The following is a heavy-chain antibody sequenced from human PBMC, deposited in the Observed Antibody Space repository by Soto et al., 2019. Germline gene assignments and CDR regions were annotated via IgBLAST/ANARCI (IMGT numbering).Heavy chain of an antibody. Sequence: TGGSLRLSCAASGFTFSSYTMSWVRQAPGRGLEWVSSITATGGSTYNAGSVKGRFTISRDNSKNTLYMQMNSLRAEDTAVYYCAKGLSGGFRVDYWGQGTLVTVSS. D-gene: IGHD2-15*01. V-gene: IGHV3-23*01. CDR2: ITATGGST. CDR3: AKGLSGGFRVDY. J-gene: IGHJ4*02. CDR1: GFTFSSYT.